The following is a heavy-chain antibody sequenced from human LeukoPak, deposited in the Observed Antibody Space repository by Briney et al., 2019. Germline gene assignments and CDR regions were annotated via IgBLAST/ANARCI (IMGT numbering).Heavy chain of an antibody. CDR1: GFTFSSYW. V-gene: IGHV3-7*03. CDR2: IKQDGSEK. Sequence: GGSLRLSCAASGFTFSSYWMSWVRQAPGKGLEWVANIKQDGSEKYYVDSVKGRFTISRDNSKNSLYLQMNSLRAEDTALYYCAKDQQQLQPAGYFDYWGQGTLVTVSS. CDR3: AKDQQQLQPAGYFDY. D-gene: IGHD6-13*01. J-gene: IGHJ4*02.